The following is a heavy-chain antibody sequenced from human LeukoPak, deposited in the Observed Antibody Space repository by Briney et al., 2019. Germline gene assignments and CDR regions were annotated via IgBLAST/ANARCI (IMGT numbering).Heavy chain of an antibody. CDR3: ARAGAVVDNWFDP. J-gene: IGHJ5*02. V-gene: IGHV1-18*01. CDR1: GYTFNNYG. D-gene: IGHD2-15*01. Sequence: GASVKVSCKASGYTFNNYGITLVRLAPGPGLEWMGWISGYNGKTKYAQKLQDKVTMNTDPSPHTAYMELRSLRSDDTAVYYCARAGAVVDNWFDPWGQGTLVTVSS. CDR2: ISGYNGKT.